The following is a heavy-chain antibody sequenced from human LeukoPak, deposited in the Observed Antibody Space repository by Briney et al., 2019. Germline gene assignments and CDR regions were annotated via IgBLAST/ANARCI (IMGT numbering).Heavy chain of an antibody. CDR3: VLLSLTPG. Sequence: GGSLRLSCAASGFTFDDYAMHWVRQAPGKGLEWVSGISWNSGSIGYVDSVKGRFTISRDNAKNTLYLQMNSLRAEDTAVYYCVLLSLTPGWGQGTLVTVSS. V-gene: IGHV3-9*01. D-gene: IGHD3-10*01. CDR1: GFTFDDYA. CDR2: ISWNSGSI. J-gene: IGHJ4*02.